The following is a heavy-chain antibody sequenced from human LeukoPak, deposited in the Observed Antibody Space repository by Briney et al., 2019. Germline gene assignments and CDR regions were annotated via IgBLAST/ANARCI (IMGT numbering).Heavy chain of an antibody. D-gene: IGHD4-23*01. CDR1: GFTFSTYW. V-gene: IGHV3-20*04. Sequence: GGSLRVSCAASGFTFSTYWMHWVRQAPGKGLEWVSDINWTGGSTGYADSVKGRFTISRDNAKNSLYLQMNSVRVEDTALYYCASGYSSDYGGNTYWGQGTLVTVSS. J-gene: IGHJ4*02. CDR2: INWTGGST. CDR3: ASGYSSDYGGNTY.